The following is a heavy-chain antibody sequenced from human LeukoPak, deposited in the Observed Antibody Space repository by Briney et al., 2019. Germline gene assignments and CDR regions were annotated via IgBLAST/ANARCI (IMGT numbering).Heavy chain of an antibody. J-gene: IGHJ4*02. D-gene: IGHD6-13*01. CDR1: GGSISGYY. Sequence: SETLSLTCTVSGGSISGYYWGWIRQPPGKGLEWIGYIYYSGTTNYNTSLKSRVTILLDTSKSQFSLKLSSVTAADTAIYYCARGHSSSWYYFDYWGQGTLVTVSS. CDR2: IYYSGTT. V-gene: IGHV4-59*08. CDR3: ARGHSSSWYYFDY.